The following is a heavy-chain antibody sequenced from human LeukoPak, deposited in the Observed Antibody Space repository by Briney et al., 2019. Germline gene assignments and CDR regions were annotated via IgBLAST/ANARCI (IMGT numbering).Heavy chain of an antibody. V-gene: IGHV4-34*01. CDR1: GGSFSGYY. J-gene: IGHJ4*02. D-gene: IGHD3-22*01. CDR2: INHSGST. CDR3: ARRDSLNPYFDY. Sequence: SETLSLTSAVYGGSFSGYYWSWIRQLPGKGLEWIGEINHSGSTNYNPSLKSRVTISVDTSKNQFSLKLSSVTAADTAVYYCARRDSLNPYFDYWGQGTLVTVSS.